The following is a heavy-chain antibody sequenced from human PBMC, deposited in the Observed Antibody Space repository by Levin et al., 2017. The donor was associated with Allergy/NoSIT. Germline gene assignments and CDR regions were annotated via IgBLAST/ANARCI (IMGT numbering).Heavy chain of an antibody. CDR1: GFTFSSYA. CDR2: ISGSGGST. Sequence: GESLKISCAASGFTFSSYAMSWVRQAPGKGLEWVSAISGSGGSTYYADSVKGRFTISRDNSKNTLYLQMNSLRAEDTAVYYCAKAYYDILTGSDYWGQGTLVTVSS. J-gene: IGHJ4*02. CDR3: AKAYYDILTGSDY. D-gene: IGHD3-9*01. V-gene: IGHV3-23*01.